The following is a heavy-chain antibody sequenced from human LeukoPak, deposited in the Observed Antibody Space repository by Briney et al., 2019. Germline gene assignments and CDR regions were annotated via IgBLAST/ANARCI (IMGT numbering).Heavy chain of an antibody. V-gene: IGHV1-2*02. D-gene: IGHD6-19*01. Sequence: ASVKVSCKASGYTFTSYYMHWVRQAPGQGLEWMGWINPNSGDTKYTQNFQGRVTMTRDTSISTAYMELSSLRSDDTAVYYCARGGTSAWQYYDYWGQGTLVTVSS. CDR3: ARGGTSAWQYYDY. J-gene: IGHJ4*02. CDR1: GYTFTSYY. CDR2: INPNSGDT.